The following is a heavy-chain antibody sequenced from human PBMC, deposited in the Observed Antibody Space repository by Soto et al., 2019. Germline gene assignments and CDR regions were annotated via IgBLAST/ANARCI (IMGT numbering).Heavy chain of an antibody. CDR3: VRGPPWSGFFDY. CDR2: ISGSFGSSSGST. Sequence: GGSLRLSCSASGFTFITYGMSWVRQAPGKGLQWVSSISGSFGSSSGSTYYADSVKGCFTISRDTSQNTVYLQMNSLRAEDTAEYYCVRGPPWSGFFDYWGQGILVTVSS. CDR1: GFTFITYG. D-gene: IGHD3-3*01. V-gene: IGHV3-23*01. J-gene: IGHJ4*02.